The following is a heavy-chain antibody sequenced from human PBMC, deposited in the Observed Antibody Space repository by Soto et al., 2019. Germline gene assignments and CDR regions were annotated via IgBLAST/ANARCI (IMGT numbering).Heavy chain of an antibody. CDR3: ARRFLGPSFDGMDV. CDR2: IDPSDSYT. V-gene: IGHV5-10-1*01. CDR1: GYTFTSYW. D-gene: IGHD3-3*01. J-gene: IGHJ6*02. Sequence: PGEALKIPCKGSGYTFTSYWLSWVRQLPGKGLEWVGRIDPSDSYTNYSPSFQVHVTISADKSISTAYLQWSILKASDTAMYYCARRFLGPSFDGMDVWGQGTTVTVSS.